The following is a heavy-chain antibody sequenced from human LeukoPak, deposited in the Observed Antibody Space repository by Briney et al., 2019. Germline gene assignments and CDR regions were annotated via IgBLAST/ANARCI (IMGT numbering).Heavy chain of an antibody. CDR2: INHSGSA. V-gene: IGHV4-34*01. J-gene: IGHJ3*02. CDR1: GGSFSGYY. Sequence: SETLSLTCAVYGGSFSGYYWSWIRQPPGKGLEWIGEINHSGSANYNPSLKSRVTISIDTSKNQFSLKLSSVTAADTAVYYCARVRATGAFDIWGQGTMVTVSS. D-gene: IGHD5-24*01. CDR3: ARVRATGAFDI.